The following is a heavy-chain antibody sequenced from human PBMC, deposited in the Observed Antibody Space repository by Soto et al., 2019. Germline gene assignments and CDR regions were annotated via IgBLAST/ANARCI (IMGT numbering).Heavy chain of an antibody. CDR3: ARGATRVLRFLEWLTLGGMDV. D-gene: IGHD3-3*01. CDR2: INHSGST. V-gene: IGHV4-34*01. Sequence: PSETLSLTCAVYGGSFSGYYWSWIRQPPGKGLEWIGEINHSGSTNYNPSLKSRVTISVDTSKNQFSLKLSSVTAADTAVYYCARGATRVLRFLEWLTLGGMDVWGQGTTVTVSS. J-gene: IGHJ6*02. CDR1: GGSFSGYY.